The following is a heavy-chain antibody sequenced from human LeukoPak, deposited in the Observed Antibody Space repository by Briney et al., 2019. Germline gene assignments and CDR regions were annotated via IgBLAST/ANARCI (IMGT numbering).Heavy chain of an antibody. CDR3: AKEDDIGWFDP. J-gene: IGHJ5*02. CDR1: GFTFDDYA. CDR2: ISWNSGSI. V-gene: IGHV3-9*01. D-gene: IGHD5-12*01. Sequence: GGSLRLSCAASGFTFDDYAMHWVRQAPGKGLEWVSGISWNSGSIGYADSVKGRFTISRDNAKNSLYLQMNSLRAEDTALYYCAKEDDIGWFDPWGQGTLVTVSS.